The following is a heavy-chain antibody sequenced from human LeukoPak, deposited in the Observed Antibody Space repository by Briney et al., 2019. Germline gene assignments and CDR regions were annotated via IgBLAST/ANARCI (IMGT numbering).Heavy chain of an antibody. CDR2: IYYSGST. D-gene: IGHD3-10*01. CDR1: GGSISSYY. V-gene: IGHV4-59*12. CDR3: ARDAMVRGVPDL. Sequence: SETLSLTCTVSGGSISSYYWSWIRQPPGKGLEWIGYIYYSGSTNYNPSLKSRVTISVDTSKNQFSLKLSSVTAADTAVYYCARDAMVRGVPDLWGRGTLVTVSS. J-gene: IGHJ2*01.